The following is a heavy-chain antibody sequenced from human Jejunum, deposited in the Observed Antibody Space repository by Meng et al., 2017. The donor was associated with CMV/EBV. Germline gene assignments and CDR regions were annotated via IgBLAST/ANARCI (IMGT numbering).Heavy chain of an antibody. V-gene: IGHV4-4*07. J-gene: IGHJ4*02. CDR2: IYSSGIT. D-gene: IGHD5-12*01. CDR3: ARENSGYDY. CDR1: GGSMNSYY. Sequence: QGQLQESGPGLVKPSETLSLPSTVSGGSMNSYYWTWIRQPAGKGLEWIGHIYSSGITNYNPSLKSRVIMSLDTSKNQFSLKLSSVTAADTVVYYCARENSGYDYWGQGTLVTVSS.